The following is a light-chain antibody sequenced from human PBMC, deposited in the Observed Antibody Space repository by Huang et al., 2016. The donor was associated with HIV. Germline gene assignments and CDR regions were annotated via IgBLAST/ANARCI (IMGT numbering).Light chain of an antibody. V-gene: IGKV1-5*03. CDR3: QQYSNYFS. J-gene: IGKJ4*01. CDR1: QSISDW. Sequence: DIQMTQSPSTLSASVGDRVTINCRASQSISDWLAWYQQKPGKAPRLLIYRSSTLESGVPLRFSGSGSGTEFTLTITSLQPEDFALYYCQQYSNYFSFGGGTKV. CDR2: RSS.